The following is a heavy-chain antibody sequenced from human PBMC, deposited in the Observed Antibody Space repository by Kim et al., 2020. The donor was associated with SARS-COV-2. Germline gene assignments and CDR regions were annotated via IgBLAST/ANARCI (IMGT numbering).Heavy chain of an antibody. CDR2: GALT. Sequence: GALTAYATPVKGRFTISRDNSKNTLYLQMSSLRAEDTAIYYCANPRQPDYWGQGTLVTVSS. CDR3: ANPRQPDY. V-gene: IGHV3-23*01. D-gene: IGHD6-13*01. J-gene: IGHJ4*02.